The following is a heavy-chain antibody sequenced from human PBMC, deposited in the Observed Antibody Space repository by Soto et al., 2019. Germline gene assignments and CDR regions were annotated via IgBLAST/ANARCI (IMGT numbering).Heavy chain of an antibody. CDR1: GGTFSSYA. J-gene: IGHJ3*02. CDR2: IITIFGTA. V-gene: IGHV1-69*06. D-gene: IGHD2-15*01. CDR3: ARFRWELRDHAFDI. Sequence: QVQLVQSGAEVKKPGSSVKVSCKASGGTFSSYAISWVRQAPGQGLEWMGGIITIFGTANYAQKFQGRVTITADKSTSTADMELSSLRSEDTAVYYCARFRWELRDHAFDIWGQGTMVTVSS.